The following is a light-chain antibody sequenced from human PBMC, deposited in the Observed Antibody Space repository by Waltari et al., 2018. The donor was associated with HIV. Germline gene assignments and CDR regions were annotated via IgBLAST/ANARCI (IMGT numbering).Light chain of an antibody. CDR2: GAS. CDR3: QQYGSSPPLT. J-gene: IGKJ4*01. Sequence: LSLSPGERATLSCRASQSITNSYLAWYQQKPGQAPRLLIYGASSRATGIPDRFSGSGSGTDFTLTISRLEPEDFAVYYCQQYGSSPPLTFGGGTKVEIK. CDR1: QSITNSY. V-gene: IGKV3-20*01.